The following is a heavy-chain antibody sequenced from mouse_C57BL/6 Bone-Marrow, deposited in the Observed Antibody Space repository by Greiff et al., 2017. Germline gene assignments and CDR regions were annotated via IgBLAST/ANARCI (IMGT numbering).Heavy chain of an antibody. Sequence: QVQLQQPGAELVKPGASVKLSCKASGYTFTSYWMHWVKQRPGQGLEWIGMIHPNSGSTNYNEKFKSKDTLTVDKSSSTAYMQLSSLTSEDSAVYYCARKSDYYYGSSVDYWGQGTTLTVSS. V-gene: IGHV1-64*01. D-gene: IGHD1-1*01. CDR3: ARKSDYYYGSSVDY. CDR1: GYTFTSYW. CDR2: IHPNSGST. J-gene: IGHJ2*01.